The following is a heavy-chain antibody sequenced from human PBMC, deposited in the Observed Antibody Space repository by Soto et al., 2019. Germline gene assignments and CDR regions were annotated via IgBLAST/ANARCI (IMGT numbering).Heavy chain of an antibody. Sequence: GGSLRLSCAASGFTVSSNYMTWVRQAPGKGLEWVSTISGSGGSTYYADSAKGRFTISRDNSKNTLYLQMNSLRAEDTAVYYCAKDQGSSWYEIDYWGQGTLVTVSS. CDR3: AKDQGSSWYEIDY. CDR1: GFTVSSNY. D-gene: IGHD6-13*01. J-gene: IGHJ4*02. V-gene: IGHV3-23*01. CDR2: ISGSGGST.